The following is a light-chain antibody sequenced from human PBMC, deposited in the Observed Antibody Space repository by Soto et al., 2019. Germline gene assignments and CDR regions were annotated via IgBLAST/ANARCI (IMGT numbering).Light chain of an antibody. CDR2: GAS. CDR1: QSVSSSY. Sequence: EILLTQSPGTLSLSPEERATLSCRASQSVSSSYLAWYQQKPGQAPRLLIYGASSRASGIPDRFSGSGSGTDFALTISRLEPEDFAVYYCQQYGSSPWTFGQGTKVDIK. V-gene: IGKV3-20*01. CDR3: QQYGSSPWT. J-gene: IGKJ1*01.